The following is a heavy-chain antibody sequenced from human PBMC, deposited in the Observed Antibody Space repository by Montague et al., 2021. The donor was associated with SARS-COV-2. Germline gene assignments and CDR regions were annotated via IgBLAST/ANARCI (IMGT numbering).Heavy chain of an antibody. V-gene: IGHV4-59*01. CDR2: INYTWST. CDR3: ARVGWGIRVGNYYFDY. Sequence: SETLSLTCTVSGGSISPYYWSWIRQPPGKGLEWIGNINYTWSTNYNSSLKRRLTISADTSENQFPLKVTSVTPADTAVYYCARVGWGIRVGNYYFDYWGQGSLVTVSS. D-gene: IGHD3-16*01. J-gene: IGHJ4*02. CDR1: GGSISPYY.